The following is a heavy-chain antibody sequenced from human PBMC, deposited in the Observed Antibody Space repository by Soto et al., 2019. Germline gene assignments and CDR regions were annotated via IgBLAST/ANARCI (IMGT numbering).Heavy chain of an antibody. D-gene: IGHD2-2*01. J-gene: IGHJ4*02. Sequence: GGSLRLSCSASGFTFSTYAMHWVRQAPGKGLEYVSSISSNGDRTYYADSVEGRFTISRDNSKSTLYLQMSGLQAEDTAIYYCVKDPSEYIVLVPATMYYWGQGT. CDR1: GFTFSTYA. V-gene: IGHV3-64D*08. CDR3: VKDPSEYIVLVPATMYY. CDR2: ISSNGDRT.